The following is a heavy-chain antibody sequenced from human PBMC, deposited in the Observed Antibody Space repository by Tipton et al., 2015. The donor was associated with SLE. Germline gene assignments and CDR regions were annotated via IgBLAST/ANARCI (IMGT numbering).Heavy chain of an antibody. CDR3: ARSGSYPYYYYYMDV. D-gene: IGHD1-26*01. V-gene: IGHV4-39*07. Sequence: LRLSCFVSGGSVSSSNQYWGWMRQTPGKGLEWIGSIFNGWNTYYNPSLKSRVTISVDTSKNQFSLKLMSLTAADTAVYYCARSGSYPYYYYYMDVWGKGTTVTVSS. CDR1: GGSVSSSNQY. J-gene: IGHJ6*03. CDR2: IFNGWNT.